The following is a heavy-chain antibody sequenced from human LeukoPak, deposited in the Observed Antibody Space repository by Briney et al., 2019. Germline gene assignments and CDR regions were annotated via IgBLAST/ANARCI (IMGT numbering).Heavy chain of an antibody. D-gene: IGHD2-2*01. Sequence: GASVTVSCKASGYTFTSYGISWVRQAPGQGLEWMGWISAYNGNTNYAQKLQGRVTMTTDTSTSTAYMELRSLRSDDTAVYYCARDLIRYCSSTSCSPFDYWGQGTLVTVSS. CDR3: ARDLIRYCSSTSCSPFDY. J-gene: IGHJ4*02. V-gene: IGHV1-18*01. CDR2: ISAYNGNT. CDR1: GYTFTSYG.